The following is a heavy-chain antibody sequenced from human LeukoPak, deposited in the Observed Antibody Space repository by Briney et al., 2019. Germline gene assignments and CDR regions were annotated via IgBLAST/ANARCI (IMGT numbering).Heavy chain of an antibody. Sequence: SGGSLRLSCAASGFTFSSYGMHWVRQAPGKGLEWVAVIWYDGSNKYYADSVKGRFTISRDNSKNTLYLQMNSLRAEDTAVYYCANVGIRERADYWGQGTLVTVSS. CDR3: ANVGIRERADY. D-gene: IGHD2-21*01. J-gene: IGHJ4*02. CDR1: GFTFSSYG. V-gene: IGHV3-33*06. CDR2: IWYDGSNK.